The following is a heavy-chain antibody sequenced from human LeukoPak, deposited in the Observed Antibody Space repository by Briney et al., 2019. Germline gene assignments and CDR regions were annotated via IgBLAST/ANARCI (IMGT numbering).Heavy chain of an antibody. J-gene: IGHJ4*02. CDR3: ATDPASYCTSSTCDFDY. CDR1: GFTFSSYW. D-gene: IGHD2-8*01. Sequence: PGGSLRLSCAASGFTFSSYWMSWVRQAPGKGLEWVANIKQDGSEKYYVGSVKGRFTISRDNAKNSLYLQMNNLGAEGTAVYYCATDPASYCTSSTCDFDYWGQGTLVTVSS. V-gene: IGHV3-7*01. CDR2: IKQDGSEK.